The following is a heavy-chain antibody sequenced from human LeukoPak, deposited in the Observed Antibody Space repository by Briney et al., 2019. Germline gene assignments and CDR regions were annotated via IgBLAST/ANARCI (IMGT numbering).Heavy chain of an antibody. CDR2: ISAYNGNT. J-gene: IGHJ4*02. Sequence: ASVKVSSKASGYIFISYGIGWVRQAPGQGLEWMGWISAYNGNTKYAQKLQGRVTMTTDTSTSTAYMELRSLRSDDTAVYYCARDVRGIVGMDYFDYWGQGTLVTVSS. CDR3: ARDVRGIVGMDYFDY. CDR1: GYIFISYG. V-gene: IGHV1-18*01. D-gene: IGHD3-22*01.